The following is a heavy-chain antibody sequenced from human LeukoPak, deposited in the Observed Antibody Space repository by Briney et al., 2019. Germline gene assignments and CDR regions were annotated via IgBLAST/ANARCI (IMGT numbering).Heavy chain of an antibody. CDR2: MYIGGRT. CDR1: GTSIRSGSYY. CDR3: EREGDILGATIDS. Sequence: SETLSLTCTVTGTSIRSGSYYWNWIRQAAGKGLEWIGRMYIGGRTTYNPSLKSRVTISLETTENQFSLRLRSVTAADTALYYCEREGDILGATIDSWGQGTLVTVSS. V-gene: IGHV4-61*02. D-gene: IGHD1-26*01. J-gene: IGHJ4*02.